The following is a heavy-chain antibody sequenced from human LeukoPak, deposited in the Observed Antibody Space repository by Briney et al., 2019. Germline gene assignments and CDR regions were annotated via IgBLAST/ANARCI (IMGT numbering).Heavy chain of an antibody. CDR3: AKEHQYGQADF. CDR1: GFTFPEYW. J-gene: IGHJ4*02. CDR2: IDQDGSFT. D-gene: IGHD2-2*01. Sequence: PGGSLRVSLAASGFTFPEYWMHWVRQVPGKGLVWVSSIDQDGSFTIYADSVRGRFTISRDNARDTLYLQMDGLSGEDTAIYYCAKEHQYGQADFWGAGTLGTVSS. V-gene: IGHV3-74*01.